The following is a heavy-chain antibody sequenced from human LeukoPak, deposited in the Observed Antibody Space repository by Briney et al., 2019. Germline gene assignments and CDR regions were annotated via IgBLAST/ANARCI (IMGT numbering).Heavy chain of an antibody. CDR3: ASRDEIAVAGPFDY. Sequence: GAAVKVSCKAFGGTFSSYAISRVRQAPGQRLEWMGRVIPILVIANYAQKFQSRVTITADKSTSTAYMELSSLRSEDTAVYYCASRDEIAVAGPFDYWGQGTLVSVSS. D-gene: IGHD6-19*01. CDR1: GGTFSSYA. J-gene: IGHJ4*02. CDR2: VIPILVIA. V-gene: IGHV1-69*04.